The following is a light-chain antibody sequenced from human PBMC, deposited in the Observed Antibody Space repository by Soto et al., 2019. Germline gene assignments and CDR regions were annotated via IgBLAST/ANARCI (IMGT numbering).Light chain of an antibody. CDR3: QQRSNF. Sequence: EIVLTQSPATLSLSPGERATLSCRASQSVSSYLAWYQQKPGQAPRLLIYDASNRATGIPARFSGSGSGTDFTLTISSLEPEDFAFYYCQQRSNFFGGGTKVEIK. V-gene: IGKV3-11*01. J-gene: IGKJ4*01. CDR2: DAS. CDR1: QSVSSY.